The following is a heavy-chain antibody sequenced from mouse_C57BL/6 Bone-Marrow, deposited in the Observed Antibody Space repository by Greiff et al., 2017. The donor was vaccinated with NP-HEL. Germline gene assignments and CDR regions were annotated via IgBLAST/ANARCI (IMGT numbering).Heavy chain of an antibody. CDR1: GFTFSSYA. CDR2: ISDGGSYT. V-gene: IGHV5-4*01. CDR3: ARDDDYDGY. Sequence: EVQGVESGGGLVKPGGSLKLSCAASGFTFSSYAMSWVRQTPEKRLEWVATISDGGSYTYYPDNVKGRFTISRDNAKNNLYLQMSHLKSEDTAMYYCARDDDYDGYWGQGTTLTVSS. D-gene: IGHD2-4*01. J-gene: IGHJ2*01.